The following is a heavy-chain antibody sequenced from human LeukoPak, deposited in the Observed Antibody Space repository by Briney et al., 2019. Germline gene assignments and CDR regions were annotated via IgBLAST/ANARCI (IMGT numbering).Heavy chain of an antibody. D-gene: IGHD4-17*01. CDR2: ISGSGDNT. CDR1: GFTFSSYG. Sequence: GMSLRLSCAVAGFTFSSYGMHWVRQAPGKGLEWVSVISGSGDNTYYADSVKGRLTISRDNSKNTLYLQMNSLRGEDTAVYYCAKHKENYGDSCLDDYWGQGTLVTVSS. J-gene: IGHJ4*02. CDR3: AKHKENYGDSCLDDY. V-gene: IGHV3-23*01.